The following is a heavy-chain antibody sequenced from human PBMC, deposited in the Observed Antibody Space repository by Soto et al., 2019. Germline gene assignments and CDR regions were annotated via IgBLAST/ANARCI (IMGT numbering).Heavy chain of an antibody. CDR1: GGSFSGYY. CDR2: INHSGST. Sequence: SLTCAVYGGSFSGYYWSWIRQPPGKGLEWIGEINHSGSTNYNPSLKSRVTISVDTSKNQFSLKLSSVTAADTAVYYCARGTKYCSSTSCYTGAFDIWGQGTMVTVSS. D-gene: IGHD2-2*02. CDR3: ARGTKYCSSTSCYTGAFDI. J-gene: IGHJ3*02. V-gene: IGHV4-34*01.